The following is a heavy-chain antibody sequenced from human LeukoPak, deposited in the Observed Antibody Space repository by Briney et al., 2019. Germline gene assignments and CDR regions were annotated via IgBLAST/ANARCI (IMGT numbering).Heavy chain of an antibody. J-gene: IGHJ1*01. D-gene: IGHD3-22*01. CDR3: ARAPSEIGGYYPEYFRH. CDR1: GFTFDDYA. V-gene: IGHV3-9*01. CDR2: ISWNSGSI. Sequence: PGRSLRLSCAASGFTFDDYAMHWVRQAPGKGLEWVSGISWNSGSIGYADSVKGRFTISRDNAKNTVSLQMNSLRPEDTGVYYCARAPSEIGGYYPEYFRHWGQGTLVTVSS.